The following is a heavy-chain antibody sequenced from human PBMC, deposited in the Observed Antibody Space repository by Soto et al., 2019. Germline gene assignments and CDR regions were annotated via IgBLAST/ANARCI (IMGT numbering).Heavy chain of an antibody. D-gene: IGHD6-13*01. CDR2: ISWNSGSI. Sequence: EVQLVESGGGLVQPVRSLRLSCAASGFTLDDYAMHWVRQAPGKDLEWVSGISWNSGSIVYADYEKGRFTISRDNAKNSLYLHMNSLRAEDTALYYCAKARGGSSWYGYWFDPWGQGTLVTVSS. CDR3: AKARGGSSWYGYWFDP. V-gene: IGHV3-9*01. CDR1: GFTLDDYA. J-gene: IGHJ5*02.